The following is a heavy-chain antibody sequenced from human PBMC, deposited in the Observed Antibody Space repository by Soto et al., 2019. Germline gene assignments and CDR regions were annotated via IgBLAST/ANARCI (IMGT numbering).Heavy chain of an antibody. Sequence: GESLKISCKGSGYSFTSYWISWVRQMPGKGLEWMGRIDPSDSYTNYSPSFQGHVTISADKSISTAYLQWSSLKASDTAMYYCARRRDGYNYYYYYGMDVWGQGTTATVSS. CDR1: GYSFTSYW. CDR2: IDPSDSYT. V-gene: IGHV5-10-1*01. CDR3: ARRRDGYNYYYYYGMDV. D-gene: IGHD5-12*01. J-gene: IGHJ6*02.